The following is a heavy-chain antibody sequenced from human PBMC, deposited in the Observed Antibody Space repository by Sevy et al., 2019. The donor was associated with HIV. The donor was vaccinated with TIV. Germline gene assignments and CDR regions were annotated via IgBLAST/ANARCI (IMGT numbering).Heavy chain of an antibody. CDR2: ITGSGGST. D-gene: IGHD2-2*02. Sequence: GGSLRLSCAASGFTFSRNAMSWVRQAPGKGLEWASGITGSGGSTYYADSVKGRFTISRDNSKNTLYLQMNSLRVEDTAVYYCAKVGYCSSTSCYSICYGMDVWGQGTTVTVS. CDR1: GFTFSRNA. J-gene: IGHJ6*02. CDR3: AKVGYCSSTSCYSICYGMDV. V-gene: IGHV3-23*01.